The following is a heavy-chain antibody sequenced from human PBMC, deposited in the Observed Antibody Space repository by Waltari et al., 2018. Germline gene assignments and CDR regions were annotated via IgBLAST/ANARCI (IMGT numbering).Heavy chain of an antibody. CDR3: AGSYGDYPNWFDP. Sequence: EVQLVESGGGLVQPGGSLRLSCAASGFTFSSYSMNWVRQAPGKGLEWVSYISSRSSTIYDADSVKGRFTISRDNAKNSLYLQMNSLRAEDTAVYYCAGSYGDYPNWFDPWGQGTLVTVSS. CDR2: ISSRSSTI. V-gene: IGHV3-48*04. J-gene: IGHJ5*02. D-gene: IGHD4-17*01. CDR1: GFTFSSYS.